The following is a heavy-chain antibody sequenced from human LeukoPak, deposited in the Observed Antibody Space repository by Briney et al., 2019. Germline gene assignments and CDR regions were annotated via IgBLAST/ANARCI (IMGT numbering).Heavy chain of an antibody. CDR1: GFTFSSYA. V-gene: IGHV3-74*01. Sequence: GGSLGLSCAASGFTFSSYAMSWVRQAPGKGLVWVSHINSDGSWTSYADSVKGRFTISKDNAKNTVYLQMNSLRAEDTAVYYCVSFYETYWGRGTLVTVSS. CDR2: INSDGSWT. D-gene: IGHD2/OR15-2a*01. J-gene: IGHJ4*02. CDR3: VSFYETY.